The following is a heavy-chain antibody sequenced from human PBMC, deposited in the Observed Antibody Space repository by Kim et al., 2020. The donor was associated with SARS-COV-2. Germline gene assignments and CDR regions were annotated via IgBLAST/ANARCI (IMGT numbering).Heavy chain of an antibody. Sequence: GGSLRLSCAASGFAFSSYAMHWVRQAPGTGLEWMATISYDATNEYYAESVEGRFTVSRDNSENTLFLQMNSLRPEDTAVYYCARDRGYNTNWPVNAFDVWGQGTLVAVSS. J-gene: IGHJ3*01. CDR1: GFAFSSYA. CDR3: ARDRGYNTNWPVNAFDV. V-gene: IGHV3-30-3*01. D-gene: IGHD1-20*01. CDR2: ISYDATNE.